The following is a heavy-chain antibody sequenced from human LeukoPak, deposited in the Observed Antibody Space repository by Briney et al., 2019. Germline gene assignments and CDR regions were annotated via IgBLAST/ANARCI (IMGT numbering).Heavy chain of an antibody. CDR1: GYTFTSYG. J-gene: IGHJ5*02. Sequence: ASVKVSCKASGYTFTSYGISWVRQAPGQGLEWMGWISAYNGNTNYAQKLQGRVTMTTDTSTSTAYMELSSLRSEDTAVYYCARDRYYDSSGYTPPRRWFDPWGQGTLVTVSS. CDR3: ARDRYYDSSGYTPPRRWFDP. V-gene: IGHV1-18*01. D-gene: IGHD3-22*01. CDR2: ISAYNGNT.